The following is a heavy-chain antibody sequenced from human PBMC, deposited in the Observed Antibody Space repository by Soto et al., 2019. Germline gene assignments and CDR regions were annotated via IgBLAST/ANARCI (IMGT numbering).Heavy chain of an antibody. CDR3: ARDAADNDSLDY. Sequence: PGESLKISCKGSGYRFTNYWINWVRQLPGKGLEWMGRIDPRDSYTNYRPSFQGHVTISTAKSISTAYPQWSSLKASDTAMYYCARDAADNDSLDYWGQGSLVTVSS. J-gene: IGHJ4*02. CDR1: GYRFTNYW. D-gene: IGHD6-13*01. V-gene: IGHV5-10-1*01. CDR2: IDPRDSYT.